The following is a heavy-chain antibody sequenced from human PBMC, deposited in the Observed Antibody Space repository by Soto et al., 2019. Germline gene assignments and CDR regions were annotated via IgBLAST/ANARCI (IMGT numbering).Heavy chain of an antibody. V-gene: IGHV1-3*01. CDR2: INAGNGNT. CDR3: ARHITMVRGVPGYGMDV. J-gene: IGHJ6*02. D-gene: IGHD3-10*01. Sequence: ASVKVSRKTSGYTNNSYAMHWVGQDNGQKLEWMGWINAGNGNTKYSQKFQGRVTITRDTSASTAYMELSSLGSEDTAVYYCARHITMVRGVPGYGMDVWGQGTTVTVSS. CDR1: GYTNNSYA.